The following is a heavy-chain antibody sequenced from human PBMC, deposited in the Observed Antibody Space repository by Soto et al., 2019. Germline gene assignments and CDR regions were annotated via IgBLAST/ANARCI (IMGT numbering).Heavy chain of an antibody. CDR2: INPNSGGT. V-gene: IGHV1-2*04. D-gene: IGHD4-4*01. CDR1: GYTFTGYY. CDR3: STTGTRDYCDGMDV. Sequence: ASVKVSCKASGYTFTGYYMHWVRQAPGQGLEWMGWINPNSGGTNYAQKFQGWVTMTRDTSISTAYMELSRLRSDDTAVYYCSTTGTRDYCDGMDVWGQGTTVTGS. J-gene: IGHJ6*02.